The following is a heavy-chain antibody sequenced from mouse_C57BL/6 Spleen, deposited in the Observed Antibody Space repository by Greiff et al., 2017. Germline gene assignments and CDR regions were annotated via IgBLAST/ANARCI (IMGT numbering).Heavy chain of an antibody. J-gene: IGHJ2*01. CDR3: AIPAYYFDY. CDR1: GYTFTSYW. V-gene: IGHV1-74*01. Sequence: QVQLQQPGAELVKPGASVKVSCKASGYTFTSYWMHWVKQRPGQGLEWIGRIHPSDSATNYNQKFKGKATLTGDQSSSTAYMQLSSLTSEDSAVYYCAIPAYYFDYWGQGTTLTVSS. CDR2: IHPSDSAT.